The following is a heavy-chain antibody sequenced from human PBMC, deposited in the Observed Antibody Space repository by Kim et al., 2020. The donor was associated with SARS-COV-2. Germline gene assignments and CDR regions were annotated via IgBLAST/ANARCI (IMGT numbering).Heavy chain of an antibody. V-gene: IGHV3-23*01. J-gene: IGHJ4*02. CDR3: AKVIFLYGEGIFDY. Sequence: GGSLRLSCAASGFTFSSYAMSWVRQAPGKGLEWVSDISGSGGSTYYADSVKGRFTISRDNSKNTLYLQMNSLRAEDTAVYYCAKVIFLYGEGIFDYWGQRTLLTVSS. CDR1: GFTFSSYA. CDR2: ISGSGGST. D-gene: IGHD3-3*01.